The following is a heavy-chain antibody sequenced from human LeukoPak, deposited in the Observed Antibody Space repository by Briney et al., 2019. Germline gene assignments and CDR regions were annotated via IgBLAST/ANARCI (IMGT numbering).Heavy chain of an antibody. Sequence: GGSLRLSCAASGFTFSSYAMHWVRQAPGKGLEWVAVISYDGSNKYYADSVKGRFTISRDNSKNTLYLQMNSLRAEDTAVYYCARVYSYLAGYMDVWGKGTTVTISS. D-gene: IGHD2-15*01. V-gene: IGHV3-30*14. CDR2: ISYDGSNK. CDR1: GFTFSSYA. J-gene: IGHJ6*03. CDR3: ARVYSYLAGYMDV.